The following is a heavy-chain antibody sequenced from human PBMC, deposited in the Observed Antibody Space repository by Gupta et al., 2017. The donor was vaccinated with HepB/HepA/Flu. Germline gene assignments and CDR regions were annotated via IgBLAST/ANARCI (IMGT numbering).Heavy chain of an antibody. CDR3: ASRSSGGGAELWTIGYFYPGSGYYYMDV. V-gene: IGHV4-39*01. Sequence: QLQLQESGPGLVKPSETLSLTCTVSGGSISSSSYYWGWIRQPPGKGLEWIGSIHYSGSTYYNPSLKSRVTISVDTSKNQFSLKLSSVTAADTAVYYCASRSSGGGAELWTIGYFYPGSGYYYMDVWGKGTTVTVSS. CDR1: GGSISSSSYY. J-gene: IGHJ6*03. CDR2: IHYSGST. D-gene: IGHD6-19*01.